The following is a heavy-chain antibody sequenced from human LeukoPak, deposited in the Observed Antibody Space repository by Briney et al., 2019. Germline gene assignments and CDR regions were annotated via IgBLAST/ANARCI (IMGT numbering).Heavy chain of an antibody. CDR3: AREEVYYGDFKLAYYSDY. CDR1: GGSINSSSYY. V-gene: IGHV4-39*02. D-gene: IGHD4-17*01. CDR2: IYYSGTA. Sequence: SETLSLTCTVSGGSINSSSYYWGWIRQPPGKGLEWIGSIYYSGTAHYNPSLRSRVTISVDTSKNQFSLKLSSVTAADTAVYYCAREEVYYGDFKLAYYSDYWGQGTLVTVSS. J-gene: IGHJ4*02.